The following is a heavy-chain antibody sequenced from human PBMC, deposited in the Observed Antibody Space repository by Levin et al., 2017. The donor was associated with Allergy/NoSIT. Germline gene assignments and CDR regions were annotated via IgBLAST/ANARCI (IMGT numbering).Heavy chain of an antibody. D-gene: IGHD3-22*01. CDR1: GGSISSGDYY. CDR3: ARWGADYYDSRDY. Sequence: SQTLSLTCTVSGGSISSGDYYWSWIRQPPGKGLEWIGYIYYSGSTYYNPSLKSRVTISVDTSKNQFSLKLSSVTAADTAVYYCARWGADYYDSRDYWGQGTLVTVSS. V-gene: IGHV4-30-4*01. J-gene: IGHJ4*02. CDR2: IYYSGST.